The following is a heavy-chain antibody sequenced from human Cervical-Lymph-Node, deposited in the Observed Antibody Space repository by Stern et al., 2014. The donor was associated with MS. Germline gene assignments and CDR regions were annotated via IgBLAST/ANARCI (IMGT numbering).Heavy chain of an antibody. CDR2: ISWNSGSI. V-gene: IGHV3-9*01. CDR1: GFTFDDYA. J-gene: IGHJ4*02. Sequence: EVQLEESGGGLVQPGRSLRLSCAASGFTFDDYAMHWVRQAPGKGLEWVSGISWNSGSIGYAESVKGRFTITRDNATQSLYLQMNSLRAEDTAVYYCAKGDGPGTVTTYYCDYWGQGTLVTVSS. D-gene: IGHD4-17*01. CDR3: AKGDGPGTVTTYYCDY.